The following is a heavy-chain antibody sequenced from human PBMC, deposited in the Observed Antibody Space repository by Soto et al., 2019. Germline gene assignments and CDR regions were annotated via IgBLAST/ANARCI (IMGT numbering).Heavy chain of an antibody. D-gene: IGHD3-10*01. Sequence: ASVKVSCKASGYTFTSYGISWVRQAPGQGLEWMGWISAYNGNTNYAQKLQGRATMTTDTSTSTAYMELRSLRSDDTAVYYCASGYGSGSYYKKGNAFDIWGQGTMVTVSS. J-gene: IGHJ3*02. CDR1: GYTFTSYG. V-gene: IGHV1-18*01. CDR3: ASGYGSGSYYKKGNAFDI. CDR2: ISAYNGNT.